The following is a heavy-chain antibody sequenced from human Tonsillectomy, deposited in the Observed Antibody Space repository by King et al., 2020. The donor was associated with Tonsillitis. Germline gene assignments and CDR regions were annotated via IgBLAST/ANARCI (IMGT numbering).Heavy chain of an antibody. CDR2: NYPSDSYT. CDR3: AGRNEGSGSYHVESPQQPAYYYYGMDV. J-gene: IGHJ6*02. CDR1: GNSFTSYW. Sequence: QLVQSGAGVKKPGESLRISCKGSGNSFTSYWISWVRQMPGKGLGGRGRNYPSDSYTNYRPSFQGHVTIPADKSLSPAYLQWSSLKASETARYYCAGRNEGSGSYHVESPQQPAYYYYGMDVWGQGTTVTVSS. D-gene: IGHD3-10*01. V-gene: IGHV5-10-1*01.